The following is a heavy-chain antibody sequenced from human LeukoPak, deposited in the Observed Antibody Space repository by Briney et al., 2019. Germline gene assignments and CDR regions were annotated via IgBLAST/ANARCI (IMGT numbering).Heavy chain of an antibody. V-gene: IGHV4-4*07. CDR2: IYTSGST. J-gene: IGHJ4*02. CDR3: AKQTNDFRSGYYGGRYYFDY. D-gene: IGHD3-3*01. CDR1: GGSISSYY. Sequence: SETLSLTCTVSGGSISSYYWSWIRQPAGKGLEWIGRIYTSGSTNYNPSLKSRVTMSVDTSKNQFSLKLSSVTAADTAVYYCAKQTNDFRSGYYGGRYYFDYWGQGTLVTVSS.